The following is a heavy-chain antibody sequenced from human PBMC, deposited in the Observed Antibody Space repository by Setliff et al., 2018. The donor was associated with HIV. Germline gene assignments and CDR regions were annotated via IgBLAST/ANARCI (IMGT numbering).Heavy chain of an antibody. J-gene: IGHJ3*02. D-gene: IGHD6-13*01. CDR2: IYYSGST. CDR1: GGSISSSSYY. V-gene: IGHV4-39*01. CDR3: ARRIAAAGDAFDI. Sequence: PSETLSLTCTVSGGSISSSSYYWGWIRQPPGKGLEWIGSIYYSGSTYYNPSLKSRVTISVDTSKNQFSLKLSSVTAADTAVYYCARRIAAAGDAFDIWGQGTTVT.